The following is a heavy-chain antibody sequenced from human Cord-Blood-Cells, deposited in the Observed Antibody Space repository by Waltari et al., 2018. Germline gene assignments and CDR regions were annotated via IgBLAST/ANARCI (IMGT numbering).Heavy chain of an antibody. CDR1: GGTFSSYA. CDR3: SRGAIGYCSSTSFYHAFDI. V-gene: IGHV1-69*01. Sequence: QVQLVQSGSELKKPGSSVKVSCKASGGTFSSYAISWVRQAPGQGLEWMGGIIPYFVTANYAQKLQGRVTITAEESTSTAYMELSSLRSEDTAVYYCSRGAIGYCSSTSFYHAFDIWGQGTMVTVSS. D-gene: IGHD2-2*01. J-gene: IGHJ3*02. CDR2: IIPYFVTA.